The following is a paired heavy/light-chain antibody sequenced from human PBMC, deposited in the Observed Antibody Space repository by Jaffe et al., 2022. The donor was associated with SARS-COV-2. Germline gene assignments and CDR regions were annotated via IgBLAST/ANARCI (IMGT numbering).Heavy chain of an antibody. Sequence: EVQLVESGGDLIQPGGSLRLSCAVSGITLSTYVMSWVRQAPGKGLEWVSTISKSASSTYADSVTGRFTISRDSSKNTLYLQMNSLRVDDTAVYFCSKIYFYGSGDYKYYFESWGQGTLVTVSS. CDR2: ISKSASST. CDR3: SKIYFYGSGDYKYYFES. J-gene: IGHJ4*02. V-gene: IGHV3-23*04. CDR1: GITLSTYV. D-gene: IGHD3-10*01.
Light chain of an antibody. V-gene: IGKV1-39*01. CDR3: QQSYGSPST. J-gene: IGKJ4*01. CDR1: QGISSY. CDR2: AAS. Sequence: DIQMTQSPSSLSASVGDRVTISCRASQGISSYLNWYQQKPGRAPQLLIYAASSLQTGVPRRFGGSGSGTHFTLTISSLQPEDFATYYCQQSYGSPSTFGGGTKLEIK.